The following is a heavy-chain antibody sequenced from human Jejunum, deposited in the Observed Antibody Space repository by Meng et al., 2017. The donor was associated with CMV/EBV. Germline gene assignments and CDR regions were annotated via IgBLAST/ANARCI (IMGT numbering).Heavy chain of an antibody. Sequence: GFAVTTSCMSWVRPAPGKGLEWVSVTYTGGSTFYSTSVKGRFTVSRDSFNNTLSLQMNSLRDEDTALYYCVRHMYNFGVVTAIENWGQGTQVTVSS. V-gene: IGHV3-53*01. D-gene: IGHD2-21*02. J-gene: IGHJ4*02. CDR1: GFAVTTSC. CDR2: TYTGGST. CDR3: VRHMYNFGVVTAIEN.